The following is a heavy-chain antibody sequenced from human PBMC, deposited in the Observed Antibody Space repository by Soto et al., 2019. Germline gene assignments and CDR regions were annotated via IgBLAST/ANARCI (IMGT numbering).Heavy chain of an antibody. D-gene: IGHD5-12*01. J-gene: IGHJ4*02. Sequence: GGSLRLSCAASGFTFSSYGMHWVRQAPGKGLEWVAVISYDGSNKYYADSVKGRFTISRDNSKNTLYLQMNSLRAEDTAVYYCAKEVGYSGYDYYFDYWGQGTLVTVSS. CDR2: ISYDGSNK. V-gene: IGHV3-30*18. CDR1: GFTFSSYG. CDR3: AKEVGYSGYDYYFDY.